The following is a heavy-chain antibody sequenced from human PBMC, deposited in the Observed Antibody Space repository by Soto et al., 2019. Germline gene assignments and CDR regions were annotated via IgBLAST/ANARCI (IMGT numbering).Heavy chain of an antibody. CDR3: ARDTVYSSYGMDV. J-gene: IGHJ6*02. V-gene: IGHV3-30-3*01. D-gene: IGHD6-13*01. Sequence: GGSLRLSCAASGFTFSSYAMHWARQASGKGLEWVAVISYDGSNKYYADSVKGRFTISRDNSKNTLYLQMNSLRAEDTVVYYCARDTVYSSYGMDVWGQGTTVTVSS. CDR1: GFTFSSYA. CDR2: ISYDGSNK.